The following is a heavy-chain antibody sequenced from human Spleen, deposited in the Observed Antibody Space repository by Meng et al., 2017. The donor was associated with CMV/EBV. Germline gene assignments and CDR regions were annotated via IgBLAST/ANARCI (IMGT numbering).Heavy chain of an antibody. V-gene: IGHV4-34*01. Sequence: QQLGEGLLQPTATLALTCAVYGGAFSGYYWSWIRQPPGKGREWSGEINHSGSTNYNPSLKSRVTISVDTSKNQFSLKLSSVTAADTAVYYCARGNSGREWFDPWGQGTLVTVSS. CDR1: GGAFSGYY. CDR3: ARGNSGREWFDP. CDR2: INHSGST. D-gene: IGHD6-19*01. J-gene: IGHJ5*02.